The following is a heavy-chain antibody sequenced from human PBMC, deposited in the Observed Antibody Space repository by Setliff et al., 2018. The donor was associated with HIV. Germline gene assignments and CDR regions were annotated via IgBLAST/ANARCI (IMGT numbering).Heavy chain of an antibody. J-gene: IGHJ4*02. CDR3: ARQITSVTTEKLVVNDAFDI. D-gene: IGHD3-22*01. V-gene: IGHV4-59*01. CDR1: NDSITYYY. Sequence: SETLSLTCSVSNDSITYYYWNWIRQPPGKGLEWIGNIFDSENTNYNPSLKSRVTMSVDTSKNQFSLKLSSVTAADTAVYYCARQITSVTTEKLVVNDAFDIWGQGTLVTVSS. CDR2: IFDSENT.